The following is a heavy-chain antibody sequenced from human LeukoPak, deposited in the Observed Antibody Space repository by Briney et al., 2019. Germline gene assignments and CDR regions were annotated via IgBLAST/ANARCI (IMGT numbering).Heavy chain of an antibody. J-gene: IGHJ4*02. CDR2: IHHSGST. CDR1: GGSIGRSSYY. V-gene: IGHV4-39*07. CDR3: ASGPWFGVPGL. D-gene: IGHD3-10*01. Sequence: SETLSLTCTVSGGSIGRSSYYWGWIRQPPGKGLEWIGEIHHSGSTNYNPSLKSRVTISVDTSKNQFSLKLSSVTAADTAVYYCASGPWFGVPGLWGQGTLVTVSS.